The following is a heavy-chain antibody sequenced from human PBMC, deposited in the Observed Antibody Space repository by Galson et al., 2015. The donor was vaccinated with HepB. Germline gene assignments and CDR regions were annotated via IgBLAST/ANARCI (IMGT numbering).Heavy chain of an antibody. V-gene: IGHV1-69*06. CDR2: IIPIFGTA. J-gene: IGHJ6*02. CDR1: GGTFSSYA. CDR3: ARPGTVTTSYYYYGMDV. D-gene: IGHD4-11*01. Sequence: SVKVSCKASGGTFSSYAISWVRQAPGQGLEWMGGIIPIFGTANYAQKFQGRVTITADKSTSTAYMELSSLRSEDTAVYYCARPGTVTTSYYYYGMDVWGQGTTVTVSS.